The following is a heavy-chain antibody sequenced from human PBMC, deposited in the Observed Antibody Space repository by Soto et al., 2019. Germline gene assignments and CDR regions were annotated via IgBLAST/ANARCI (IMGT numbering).Heavy chain of an antibody. D-gene: IGHD2-2*01. J-gene: IGHJ5*02. CDR2: INNNGNT. CDR1: GGSVSGYH. Sequence: PSETLSLTCNVSGGSVSGYHWSWIRQPPGRGLEWIGYINNNGNTDYNPSLKSRVTISVDTSKDHFSLNLTSVTAADTAVYYCAREGEGHCISSSCLNWFDPWGQGTMVTVSS. V-gene: IGHV4-59*02. CDR3: AREGEGHCISSSCLNWFDP.